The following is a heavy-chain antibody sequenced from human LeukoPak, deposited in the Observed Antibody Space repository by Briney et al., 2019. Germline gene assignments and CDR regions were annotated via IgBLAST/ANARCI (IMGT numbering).Heavy chain of an antibody. J-gene: IGHJ4*02. CDR1: GYRFIDYY. CDR3: SREDY. CDR2: INPNSGVT. V-gene: IGHV1-2*02. Sequence: GASVKVSCKASGYRFIDYYLQWVRQAPGQGLEWVGWINPNSGVTNYAQKFQGRVSMTSDTSISTVYMELSRLRSDDTAVYYCSREDYWGQGTLVTVSS.